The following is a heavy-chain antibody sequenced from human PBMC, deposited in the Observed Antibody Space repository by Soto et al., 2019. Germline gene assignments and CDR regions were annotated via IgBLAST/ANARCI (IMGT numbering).Heavy chain of an antibody. Sequence: QVQLQESGPGLVKPSETLSLTCTVSGGSISSYYWSWIRQPPGTGLEWIGYIYYSGSTNYNPSLKSRNTISVDTSKNPVSLKLTSVTAAATGVYCCAINTGWGPSGFDYWGQGTLVTVSS. CDR3: AINTGWGPSGFDY. CDR1: GGSISSYY. V-gene: IGHV4-59*01. CDR2: IYYSGST. D-gene: IGHD2-21*02. J-gene: IGHJ4*02.